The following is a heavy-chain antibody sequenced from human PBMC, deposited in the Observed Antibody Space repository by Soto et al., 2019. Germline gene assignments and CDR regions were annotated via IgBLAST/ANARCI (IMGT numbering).Heavy chain of an antibody. CDR1: GFTFRSHS. D-gene: IGHD5-18*01. CDR3: ARCVQYVDTGYIGH. Sequence: GGSLRLSCAASGFTFRSHSMTWVRQAPGKGLEWVAFISSTSSYISYADSVKGRFTISRDNAKNSLHLQMNSLRGEDTAVYYCARCVQYVDTGYIGHWGQGILVTVSS. J-gene: IGHJ4*02. V-gene: IGHV3-21*01. CDR2: ISSTSSYI.